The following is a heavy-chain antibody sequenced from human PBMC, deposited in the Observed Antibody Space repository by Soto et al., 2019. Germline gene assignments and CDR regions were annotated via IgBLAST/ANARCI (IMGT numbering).Heavy chain of an antibody. V-gene: IGHV1-8*01. CDR2: MNPNSGNT. CDR3: ARGCGSSTSCYKGLDYYYYGMDV. Sequence: ASVKVSCKASGYTFTSYDINWVRQATGPGLEWMGWMNPNSGNTGYAQEFQGRVTMTRNPSISTAYMELSSLRSEDTAVYYCARGCGSSTSCYKGLDYYYYGMDVWGQGTTVTVSS. D-gene: IGHD2-2*02. CDR1: GYTFTSYD. J-gene: IGHJ6*02.